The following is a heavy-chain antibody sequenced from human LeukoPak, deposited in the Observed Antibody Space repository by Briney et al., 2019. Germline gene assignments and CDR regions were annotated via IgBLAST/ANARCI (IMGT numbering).Heavy chain of an antibody. V-gene: IGHV4-39*01. D-gene: IGHD1-26*01. CDR3: ARHEYSGSYYGLSWFDP. Sequence: SETLSLTCTVSGGSISSSGYYWGWIRQPPGKGLEWIASIYYSGSTYYNPSLKSRVTISVNTSKNQLSLKLSSLTAADTAVYYCARHEYSGSYYGLSWFDPWGQGTLVTVSS. J-gene: IGHJ5*02. CDR1: GGSISSSGYY. CDR2: IYYSGST.